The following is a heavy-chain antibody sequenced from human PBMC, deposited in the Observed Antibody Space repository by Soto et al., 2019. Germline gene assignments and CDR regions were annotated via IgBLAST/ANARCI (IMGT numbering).Heavy chain of an antibody. Sequence: GESLKISCKGSGYSFTSYWIGWVRQMPGKGLEWMGIIYPGDSDTRYSPSFQGQVTISADKSISTAYLQWSSLKASDTAMYYCARVRDAGELWSGYYNTYYFDYWGQGTLVTVSS. CDR2: IYPGDSDT. CDR3: ARVRDAGELWSGYYNTYYFDY. V-gene: IGHV5-51*01. J-gene: IGHJ4*02. CDR1: GYSFTSYW. D-gene: IGHD3-3*01.